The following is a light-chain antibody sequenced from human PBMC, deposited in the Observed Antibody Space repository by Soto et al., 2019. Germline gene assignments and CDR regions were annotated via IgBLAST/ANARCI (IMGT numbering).Light chain of an antibody. CDR1: QSISTN. CDR3: QQYNDCPPWYT. CDR2: GAS. V-gene: IGKV3-15*01. Sequence: EIGMTQSPATLSVSPGERATLACRASQSISTNLAWYQQKPGQAPRLIIYGASTRTTGITARFSGSGSGAEFTLTISSLQSEDFAVYYCQQYNDCPPWYTFCQGTKVEIK. J-gene: IGKJ2*01.